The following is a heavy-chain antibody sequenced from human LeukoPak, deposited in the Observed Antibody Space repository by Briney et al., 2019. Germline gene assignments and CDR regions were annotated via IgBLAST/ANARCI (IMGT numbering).Heavy chain of an antibody. CDR3: AREVVLLWFGERFDY. J-gene: IGHJ4*02. CDR2: INPNSGGT. CDR1: GYTFTGYY. Sequence: ASVKVSCKASGYTFTGYYMHWVRQAPGQGLEWMGWINPNSGGTNYAQKFQGRVTMTRDTSISTAYMELSRLRSDDTAVYYCAREVVLLWFGERFDYWGQGTLVTVFS. D-gene: IGHD3-10*01. V-gene: IGHV1-2*02.